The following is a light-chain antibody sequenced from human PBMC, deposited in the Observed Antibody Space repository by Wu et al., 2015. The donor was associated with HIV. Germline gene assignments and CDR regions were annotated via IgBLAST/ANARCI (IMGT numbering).Light chain of an antibody. CDR3: QQYGSSPPWT. Sequence: EIVMTQSPATLSVSPGERATLSCRASQSVSSNLAWYQQKPGQAPRLLIKDASNRASGIPDRFSGGGSGTDFTLTISSLQSEDFAVYYCQQYGSSPPWTFGQGTKVEIK. V-gene: IGKV3D-15*01. CDR2: DAS. CDR1: QSVSSN. J-gene: IGKJ1*01.